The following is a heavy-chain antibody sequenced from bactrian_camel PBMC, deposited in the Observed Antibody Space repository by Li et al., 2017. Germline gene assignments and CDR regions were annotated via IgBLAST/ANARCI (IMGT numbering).Heavy chain of an antibody. CDR2: HCLGTGAA. D-gene: IGHD3*01. CDR3: AATPSLWGVCGLRNDYGY. CDR1: LYPTKFNC. J-gene: IGHJ4*01. Sequence: HVQLVESGGGSVQAGGSLRLSCTASLYPTKFNCMAWFRQAPGQEREGVAGHCLGTGAANYAGSVKGRFTISRDNAKNTVYLQMNSLKAEDTAMYYCAATPSLWGVCGLRNDYGYWGQGTQVTVS. V-gene: IGHV3S63*01.